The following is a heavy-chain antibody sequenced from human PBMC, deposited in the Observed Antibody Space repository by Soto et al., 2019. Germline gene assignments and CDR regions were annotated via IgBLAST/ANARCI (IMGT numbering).Heavy chain of an antibody. J-gene: IGHJ2*01. V-gene: IGHV4-34*01. CDR3: ARMAGPWYSDL. CDR2: INHSGSS. CDR1: GGSFSGFY. Sequence: SETLSLTCAVHGGSFSGFYWTWIRQPPGKGLEWTGEINHSGSSNYNPPLKSRVTMSLDTSRNQFSLSLNSVTAADTAVYYCARMAGPWYSDLWGRGTLVTVSS.